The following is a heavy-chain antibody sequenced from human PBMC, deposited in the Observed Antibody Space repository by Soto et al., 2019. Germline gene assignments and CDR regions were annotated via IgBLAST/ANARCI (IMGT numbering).Heavy chain of an antibody. D-gene: IGHD3-22*01. J-gene: IGHJ4*02. CDR2: ISGSGDST. V-gene: IGHV3-23*01. Sequence: GSLRLSCAASGITLSNYAMSWVRQAPGKGLEWVSGISGSGDSTYYAESVKGRFTISRDNSKNTVYLQMNSLGAEDTAVYYCASRNYYDTSGYYYWYYFDFWGQGALVTVS. CDR1: GITLSNYA. CDR3: ASRNYYDTSGYYYWYYFDF.